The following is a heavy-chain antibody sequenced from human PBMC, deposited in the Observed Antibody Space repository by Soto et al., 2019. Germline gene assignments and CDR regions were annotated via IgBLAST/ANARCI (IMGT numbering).Heavy chain of an antibody. CDR3: TAHHFLSGSGFDP. CDR2: IKSNGDGGTT. V-gene: IGHV3-15*07. D-gene: IGHD3-3*02. J-gene: IGHJ5*02. CDR1: EFSFSDAW. Sequence: ELQLVESGGGLVKPGASLRLSCAGPEFSFSDAWMNWVRQAPGKGLDWVGRIKSNGDGGTTDYAAPVKGRFTISRDDSKKTLYLQMNSLKIEDTAVYYCTAHHFLSGSGFDPWGQGTLVTVSS.